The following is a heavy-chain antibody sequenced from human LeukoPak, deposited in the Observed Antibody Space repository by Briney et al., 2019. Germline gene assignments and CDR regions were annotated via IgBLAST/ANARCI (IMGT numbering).Heavy chain of an antibody. V-gene: IGHV4-39*02. Sequence: PSETLSLTCTVSGYSISSGSYYWGWIREPPGMGLEWIGSIYRSGDNYYNPSLKVRVTISVDTSKIQFSMKWSSVTAADTAVYYCERDRDLSWFYYWGQGTLVTVSS. CDR3: ERDRDLSWFYY. CDR2: IYRSGDN. D-gene: IGHD2-21*02. CDR1: GYSISSGSYY. J-gene: IGHJ4*02.